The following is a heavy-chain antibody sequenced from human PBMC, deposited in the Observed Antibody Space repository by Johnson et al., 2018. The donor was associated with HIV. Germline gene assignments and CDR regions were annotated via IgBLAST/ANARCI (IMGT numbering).Heavy chain of an antibody. Sequence: QVQLVESGGGVVQPGRSLRLSCAASGFTFSNYGMHWVRQAPGKGLEWVAVILYRGSNKYYADSLKGRFTISRDNSKNSLYLQMNSLIAEDTAVYYCATELLRTEHDAFDIWGQGTMVTVSS. J-gene: IGHJ3*02. CDR1: GFTFSNYG. V-gene: IGHV3-30*03. CDR2: ILYRGSNK. CDR3: ATELLRTEHDAFDI. D-gene: IGHD3-10*01.